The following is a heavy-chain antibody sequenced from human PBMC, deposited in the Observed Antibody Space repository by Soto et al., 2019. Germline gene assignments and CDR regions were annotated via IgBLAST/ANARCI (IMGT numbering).Heavy chain of an antibody. Sequence: SETLSLTCTVSGGSISSGDYYWSWIRQPPGKGLEWIGYIYYSGSTHYNPSLKSRVTISVDTSKNQFSLKLSSVTAADTAVYYCAREDAEITFGGVIPKDYYYGMDVWGQGTTVTVSS. V-gene: IGHV4-30-4*01. CDR3: AREDAEITFGGVIPKDYYYGMDV. CDR2: IYYSGST. CDR1: GGSISSGDYY. J-gene: IGHJ6*02. D-gene: IGHD3-16*02.